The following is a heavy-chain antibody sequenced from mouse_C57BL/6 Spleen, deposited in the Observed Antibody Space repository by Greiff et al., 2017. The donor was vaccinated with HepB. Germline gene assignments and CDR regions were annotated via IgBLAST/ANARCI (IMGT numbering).Heavy chain of an antibody. J-gene: IGHJ2*01. CDR1: GYTFTSYW. Sequence: QVQLQQSGAELVKPGASVKLSCKASGYTFTSYWMHWVKQRPGRGLEWIGRIDPNSGGTKYNEKFKRKATLTVDKPSSTAYMQLSSLTSEDSAVYYCARSRSIYYDYDEGFFDYWGQGTTLTVSS. CDR3: ARSRSIYYDYDEGFFDY. V-gene: IGHV1-72*01. CDR2: IDPNSGGT. D-gene: IGHD2-4*01.